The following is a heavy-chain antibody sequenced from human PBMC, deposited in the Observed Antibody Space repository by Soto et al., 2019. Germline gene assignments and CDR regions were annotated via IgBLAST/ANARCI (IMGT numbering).Heavy chain of an antibody. Sequence: QVQLQESGPGLVKPSETLSLTCTVSGASISSHYWSWIRQAPGKGLEWIAHINYNGNTNYNPSLKSRVTISVDTSKNQFSLTVISVTAADTAVYYCAGGGSIVVATRRLMDVWGRGTTVTVSS. CDR3: AGGGSIVVATRRLMDV. J-gene: IGHJ6*03. CDR1: GASISSHY. CDR2: INYNGNT. D-gene: IGHD3-22*01. V-gene: IGHV4-59*08.